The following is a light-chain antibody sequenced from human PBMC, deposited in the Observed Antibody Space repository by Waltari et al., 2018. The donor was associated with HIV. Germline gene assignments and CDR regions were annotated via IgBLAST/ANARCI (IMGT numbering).Light chain of an antibody. CDR3: QSTDHDGTWV. CDR1: ALPTKY. Sequence: SYELTQTPSVSVSPGQTARINWFRGALPTKYSSWYRQKPGQAPVLLIYKDIERPSGIPERISGSRSGTGVTLTISGVQAEDDGDYYCQSTDHDGTWVFGGGTKMTVL. J-gene: IGLJ3*02. CDR2: KDI. V-gene: IGLV3-25*03.